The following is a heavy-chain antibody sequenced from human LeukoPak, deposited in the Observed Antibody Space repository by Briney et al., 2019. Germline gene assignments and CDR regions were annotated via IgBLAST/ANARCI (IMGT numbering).Heavy chain of an antibody. CDR2: IRTKVYGGTT. D-gene: IGHD5-24*01. CDR1: GFTFGDFA. J-gene: IGHJ3*02. V-gene: IGHV3-49*04. Sequence: PGGSLRLSCRASGFTFGDFAMNWVRQAPGKGLEWVGFIRTKVYGGTTECAASVKGRFTISRDDSKSIAYLQMDSPKTEDTAVYYCTRVGGSDSYNFGADDDAFDIWGRGTMVTVSS. CDR3: TRVGGSDSYNFGADDDAFDI.